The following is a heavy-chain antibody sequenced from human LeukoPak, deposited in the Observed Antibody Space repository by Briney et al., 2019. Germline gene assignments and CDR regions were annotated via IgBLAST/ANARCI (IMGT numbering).Heavy chain of an antibody. D-gene: IGHD2-21*02. Sequence: SGTLSLTCAVSSDSIFSTNWWSWVRQPPGKWLEWIGQIFYSGSTNYNLSLKSRVTISVDTSKNQFSLKLSSVTAADTAVYYCARIPYCGGDCYFIYFDYWGQGTLVTVSS. CDR3: ARIPYCGGDCYFIYFDY. CDR2: IFYSGST. J-gene: IGHJ4*02. CDR1: SDSIFSTNW. V-gene: IGHV4-4*02.